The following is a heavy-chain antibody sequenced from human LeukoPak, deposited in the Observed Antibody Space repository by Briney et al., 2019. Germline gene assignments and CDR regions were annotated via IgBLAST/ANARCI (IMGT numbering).Heavy chain of an antibody. CDR1: GGSISSYY. J-gene: IGHJ5*02. V-gene: IGHV4-59*01. Sequence: SETLSLTCTVSGGSISSYYWSWIRQTPGKGLEWIGYINYSGSTKYNPSLESRVTMSVDTSKNQFSLKLSSVTAADTAVYYCARVNDYSVYLVWYDPWGQGTLVTVSS. CDR3: ARVNDYSVYLVWYDP. D-gene: IGHD4-17*01. CDR2: INYSGST.